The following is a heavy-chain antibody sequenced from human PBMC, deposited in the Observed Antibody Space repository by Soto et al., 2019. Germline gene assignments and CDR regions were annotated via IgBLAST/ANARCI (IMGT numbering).Heavy chain of an antibody. J-gene: IGHJ4*02. Sequence: GGSLRLSCAASGFTFSSYAMHWVRQAPGKGLEWVAVISYDGSNKYYADSVKGRFTISRDNSKNTLYLQMNSLRAEDTAVYYCARPKRTIVGAMYYFDYWGQGTLVTVSS. D-gene: IGHD1-26*01. V-gene: IGHV3-30-3*01. CDR3: ARPKRTIVGAMYYFDY. CDR2: ISYDGSNK. CDR1: GFTFSSYA.